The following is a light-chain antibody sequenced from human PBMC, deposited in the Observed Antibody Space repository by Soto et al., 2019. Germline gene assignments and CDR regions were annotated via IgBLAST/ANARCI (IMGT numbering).Light chain of an antibody. CDR3: QQYSNWPYT. V-gene: IGKV3-15*01. CDR1: QSVNNN. J-gene: IGKJ2*01. Sequence: EIVMTQSPATLSVSPGERATLSCRASQSVNNNLAWYQQKPGQAPSLLIYGASTRATGIPARFSGSGSGTEFTLTISSLQSEDFAVYYCQQYSNWPYTFGQGTNLEIK. CDR2: GAS.